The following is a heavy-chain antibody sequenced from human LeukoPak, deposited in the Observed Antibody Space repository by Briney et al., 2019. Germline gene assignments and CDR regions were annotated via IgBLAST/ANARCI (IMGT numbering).Heavy chain of an antibody. CDR1: GGSISSYY. D-gene: IGHD2-15*01. J-gene: IGHJ3*02. V-gene: IGHV4-59*01. Sequence: KTSETLSLTCTVSGGSISSYYWSWIRQPPGKGLEWIGYIYYSGSTNYNPSLKSRVTISVDTSKNQFSLKLSSVTAADTAVYYCARVECGGSCYDFRGAFDIWGQGTMVTVSS. CDR2: IYYSGST. CDR3: ARVECGGSCYDFRGAFDI.